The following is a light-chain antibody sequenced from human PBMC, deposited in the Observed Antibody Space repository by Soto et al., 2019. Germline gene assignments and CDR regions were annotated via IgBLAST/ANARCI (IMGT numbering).Light chain of an antibody. J-gene: IGKJ1*01. V-gene: IGKV3-15*01. CDR3: QQYNNWFWT. Sequence: EIVMTQSPATLSVSPGERATLSXXXXQSVSSNLAWYQQKPGQAPRLLIYGASTRATGIPARFSGSGSGTEFTLTISSLQSEDFAVYYCQQYNNWFWTFGQGTKVEIK. CDR1: QSVSSN. CDR2: GAS.